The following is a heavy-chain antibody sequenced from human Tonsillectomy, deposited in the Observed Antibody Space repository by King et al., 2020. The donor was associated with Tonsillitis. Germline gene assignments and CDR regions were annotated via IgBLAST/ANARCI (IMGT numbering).Heavy chain of an antibody. V-gene: IGHV6-1*01. D-gene: IGHD3-10*01. J-gene: IGHJ6*02. Sequence: VQLQQSGPGLVKPSQTLSLTCAISGDSVSSNSAAWNWIRQSPSRGLEWLGRTYYRSKWYNDYAVSVKSRITINPDTSKNQFSLQLNSVTPEDTAVYYCARAGLLWFGELPYHLYYYYGMDVWGQGTTVTVSS. CDR2: TYYRSKWYN. CDR3: ARAGLLWFGELPYHLYYYYGMDV. CDR1: GDSVSSNSAA.